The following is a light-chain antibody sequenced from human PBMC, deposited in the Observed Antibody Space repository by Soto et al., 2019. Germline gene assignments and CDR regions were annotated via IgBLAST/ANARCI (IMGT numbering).Light chain of an antibody. CDR2: DVV. CDR3: LSYTSTTMDV. Sequence: QSVLTQPASVSGSPGQSITISCTGTSSDIGYYNYVSWYQHHPGKAPQLIIFDVVNRPSGVSNRFSGSKSGNTASLTICGLQAEDEADYYCLSYTSTTMDVFGTGTKLTVL. V-gene: IGLV2-14*03. J-gene: IGLJ1*01. CDR1: SSDIGYYNY.